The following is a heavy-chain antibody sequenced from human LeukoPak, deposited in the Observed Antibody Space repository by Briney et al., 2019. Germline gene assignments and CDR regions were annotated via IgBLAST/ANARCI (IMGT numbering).Heavy chain of an antibody. J-gene: IGHJ3*02. D-gene: IGHD3-22*01. CDR3: ARPPPTYYYDSSASYDAFDI. Sequence: GESLKISCKGSGYSFTTYWIGWVRQMPGKGLEWMGIIYPGDSDTRYSSSFQGQVTISADKSISTAYLQWSSLKASDTAMYYCARPPPTYYYDSSASYDAFDIWGQGTMVTVSS. V-gene: IGHV5-51*01. CDR2: IYPGDSDT. CDR1: GYSFTTYW.